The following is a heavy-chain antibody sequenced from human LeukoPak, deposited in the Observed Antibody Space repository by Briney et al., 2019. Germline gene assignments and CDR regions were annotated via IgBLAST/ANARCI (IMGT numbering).Heavy chain of an antibody. Sequence: PGGSLRLSCAASGFTFSSYAMSWVRQAPGKGLEWVSVISTNVVSTFYADSVKGRFTISRDNSKNTLYLQMNSLRAEDTAVYYCAKPKGGSYWGDAFDIWGQGTMVTVSS. V-gene: IGHV3-23*01. J-gene: IGHJ3*02. D-gene: IGHD1-26*01. CDR1: GFTFSSYA. CDR3: AKPKGGSYWGDAFDI. CDR2: ISTNVVST.